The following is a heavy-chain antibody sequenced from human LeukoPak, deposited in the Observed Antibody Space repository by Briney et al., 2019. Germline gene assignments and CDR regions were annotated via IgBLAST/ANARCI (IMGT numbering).Heavy chain of an antibody. CDR1: GFTFSSYA. CDR2: ISGSGGST. D-gene: IGHD3-10*01. CDR3: ASGHYYGSGSPEDY. Sequence: GGSLRLSCAASGFTFSSYAMSWVRQAPGKGLEWVSAISGSGGSTYYADSVKGRFTISRDNSKNTLYLQMNSLRAEDTAVYYCASGHYYGSGSPEDYWGQGTLVTVSS. V-gene: IGHV3-23*01. J-gene: IGHJ4*02.